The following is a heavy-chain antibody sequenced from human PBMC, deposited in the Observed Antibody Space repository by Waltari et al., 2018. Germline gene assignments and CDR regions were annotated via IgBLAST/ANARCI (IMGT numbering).Heavy chain of an antibody. V-gene: IGHV1-69*04. Sequence: QVQLVQSGAEVKKPGSSVKVSCKAFGGTFRSSAITWVRQAPGQGLEWMGRIIPMIGTTNDAQKFKGRVTITADKSTSTAYMELRGLRSEDTAVYYCARDPPGRGYYHTYYMDVWGKGTTVTISS. D-gene: IGHD2-8*02. CDR3: ARDPPGRGYYHTYYMDV. CDR1: GGTFRSSA. J-gene: IGHJ6*03. CDR2: IIPMIGTT.